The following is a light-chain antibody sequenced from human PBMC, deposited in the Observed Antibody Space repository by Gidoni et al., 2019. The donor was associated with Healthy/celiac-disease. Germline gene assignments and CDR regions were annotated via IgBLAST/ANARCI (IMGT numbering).Light chain of an antibody. CDR3: QQYNNWPPWT. V-gene: IGKV3-15*01. Sequence: EIVMTQSPATLSVSPGERATLSCRASQSVSSNLAWYQQKPGQAPRLLIYGASTRATGIPARFSGSGSGTEFTLTISSLQSEDFAVYYCQQYNNWPPWTFXXXTKVKIK. CDR1: QSVSSN. CDR2: GAS. J-gene: IGKJ1*01.